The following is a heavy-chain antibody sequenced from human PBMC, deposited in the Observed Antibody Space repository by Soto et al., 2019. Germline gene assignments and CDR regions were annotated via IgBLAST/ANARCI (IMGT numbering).Heavy chain of an antibody. D-gene: IGHD2-15*01. V-gene: IGHV1-8*01. CDR1: GYTFITND. Sequence: QVQLVQSGAEVKKPAASVKVSCKASGYTFITNDINWVRQASGQGLEWMGWMKASTGDSVSAPDFQGRIIMTRDTATSTAYMELSSLNFDDTALYYCARGGAVAGFDLWGQGSLVTVSS. CDR2: MKASTGDS. J-gene: IGHJ5*02. CDR3: ARGGAVAGFDL.